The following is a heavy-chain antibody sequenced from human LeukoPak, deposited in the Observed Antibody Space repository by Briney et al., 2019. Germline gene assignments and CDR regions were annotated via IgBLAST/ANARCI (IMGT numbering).Heavy chain of an antibody. CDR1: GGSISSGGYY. D-gene: IGHD5-18*01. CDR2: IYHSGST. V-gene: IGHV4-30-2*01. Sequence: PSQTLSLTCTVSGGSISSGGYYWSWIRQPPGKGLEWIGYIYHSGSTYYNPSLKSRVTISVDRSKNQFSLKLSSVTAADTAVYYCARQRTSYGLDYFDYWGQGTLVTVSS. CDR3: ARQRTSYGLDYFDY. J-gene: IGHJ4*02.